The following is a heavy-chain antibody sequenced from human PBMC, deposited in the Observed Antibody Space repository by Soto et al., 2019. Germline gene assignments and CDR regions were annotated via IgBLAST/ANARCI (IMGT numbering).Heavy chain of an antibody. CDR1: GFTFTNYR. CDR3: ARGHNRIYF. V-gene: IGHV3-21*01. CDR2: ISTITNYT. J-gene: IGHJ4*02. D-gene: IGHD2-15*01. Sequence: EVQLVESGGGLVKPGGSLRLSCAASGFTFTNYRMNWVRQAPGKGLEFVSCISTITNYTYYADSVKGRFTISRDNAKDSLSLQMSSLRAEDTAVYYCARGHNRIYFWGQGTLVTVSS.